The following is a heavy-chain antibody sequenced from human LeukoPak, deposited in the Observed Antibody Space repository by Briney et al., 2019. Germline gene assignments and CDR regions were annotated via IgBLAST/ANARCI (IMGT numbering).Heavy chain of an antibody. V-gene: IGHV4-34*01. CDR2: INHSGST. J-gene: IGHJ4*02. CDR1: GGSFSGYY. Sequence: NTSETLSLTCAVYGGSFSGYYWSWIRQPPGKGLEWIGEINHSGSTNYNPSLKSRVTISVDTSKNQFSLKLSSVTAADTAVYYCARGPVRTGYYPYYFDYWGQGTLVTVSS. CDR3: ARGPVRTGYYPYYFDY. D-gene: IGHD3/OR15-3a*01.